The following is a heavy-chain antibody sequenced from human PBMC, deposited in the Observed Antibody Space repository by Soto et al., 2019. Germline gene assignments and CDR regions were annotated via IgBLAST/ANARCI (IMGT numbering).Heavy chain of an antibody. CDR3: AGRPEIHPR. Sequence: QVHLQESGPGLVKPSETLSLTCAISGGSTSSSDWWTWVRQPPGEGLEWIGVIHRDGVTNYNPSLKSRLTISLVQSRIQFPLSLASVTAADAAVYFCAGRPEIHPRWGQVILVPVTS. D-gene: IGHD5-18*01. J-gene: IGHJ4*02. CDR1: GGSTSSSDW. V-gene: IGHV4-4*02. CDR2: IHRDGVT.